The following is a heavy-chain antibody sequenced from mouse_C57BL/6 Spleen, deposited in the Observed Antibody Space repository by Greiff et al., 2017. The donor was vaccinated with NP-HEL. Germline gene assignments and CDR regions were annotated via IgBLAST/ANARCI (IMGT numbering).Heavy chain of an antibody. D-gene: IGHD1-1*01. CDR2: ISYDGSN. CDR3: ARETTVGYWYFDV. J-gene: IGHJ1*03. V-gene: IGHV3-6*01. Sequence: EVKLMESGPGLVKPSQSLSLTCSVTGYSITSGYYWNWIRQLPGNKLEWMGYISYDGSNNYNPSLKNRISITRDTSKNQFFLKLNSVTTEDTATYYCARETTVGYWYFDVWGTGTTVTVSS. CDR1: GYSITSGYY.